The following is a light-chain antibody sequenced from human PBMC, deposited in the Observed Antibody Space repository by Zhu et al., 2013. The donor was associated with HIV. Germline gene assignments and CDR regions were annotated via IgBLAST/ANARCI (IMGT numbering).Light chain of an antibody. CDR3: QQYGSSPPT. Sequence: EIVLTQSPGTLSLSPGERATLSCRASQSVTSYSLAWYQQKPGQAPRLLIYGASSRATGIPDRFSGSGSGTDFTLTISRLEPEDFAVYYCQQYGSSPPTFGQGTKVEIK. CDR2: GAS. J-gene: IGKJ1*01. V-gene: IGKV3-20*01. CDR1: QSVTSYS.